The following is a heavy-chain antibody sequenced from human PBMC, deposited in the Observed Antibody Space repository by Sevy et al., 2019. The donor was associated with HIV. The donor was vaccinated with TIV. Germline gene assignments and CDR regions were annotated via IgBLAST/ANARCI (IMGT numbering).Heavy chain of an antibody. CDR1: GFTLSSYT. CDR3: VRDERAIASHFDY. Sequence: GGSLRLSCEASGFTLSSYTMNWVRQSPEKGLEWVATFHRTDITHYADSVKGRFIISRDTAKNSLFLQMNSLRDDDTAMYFCVRDERAIASHFDYWGRGTLVTVSS. V-gene: IGHV3-48*02. D-gene: IGHD2-21*01. J-gene: IGHJ4*02. CDR2: FHRTDIT.